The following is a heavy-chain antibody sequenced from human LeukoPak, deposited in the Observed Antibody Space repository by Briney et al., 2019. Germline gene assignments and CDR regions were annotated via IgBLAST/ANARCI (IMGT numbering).Heavy chain of an antibody. CDR1: GGSISSGDYY. V-gene: IGHV4-30-4*08. CDR3: ASRGRYWFDP. Sequence: SETLSLTCTVSGGSISSGDYYWSWIRQPPGKGLEWIGYIYYSGSTHYNPSLKSRVTISVNTSKNQFSLKLSSVTAADTAVYYCASRGRYWFDPWGQGTLVTVSS. CDR2: IYYSGST. J-gene: IGHJ5*02.